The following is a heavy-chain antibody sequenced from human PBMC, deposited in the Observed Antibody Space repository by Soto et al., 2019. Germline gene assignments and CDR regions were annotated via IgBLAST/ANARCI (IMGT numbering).Heavy chain of an antibody. CDR1: GGTFSSYS. CDR2: IIPIFGTA. CDR3: ARDGGRHPVGIDN. V-gene: IGHV1-69*01. Sequence: QVQLVQSGAEVKKPGSSVKVSCKASGGTFSSYSINWVRQAPGPGLEWMGEIIPIFGTANYAQKFQGSVTIAADEATSTAYMELSSLRSEYTAVYYCARDGGRHPVGIDNWGQVTLTTVS. J-gene: IGHJ4*02. D-gene: IGHD1-26*01.